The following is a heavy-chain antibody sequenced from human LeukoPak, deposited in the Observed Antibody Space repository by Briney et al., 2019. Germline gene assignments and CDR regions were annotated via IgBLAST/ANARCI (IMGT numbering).Heavy chain of an antibody. V-gene: IGHV3-21*01. J-gene: IGHJ3*02. CDR1: GFTFSSYS. CDR3: ARDGSSGAFDI. D-gene: IGHD2-15*01. Sequence: GGSLRLSCAASGFTFSSYSMNWVRQAPGKGLEWVSSISSSTSYIYYADSVKGRFTISRDNAKNSLYLQMNSLRAEDTAVYYCARDGSSGAFDIWGQGTMGTVSS. CDR2: ISSSTSYI.